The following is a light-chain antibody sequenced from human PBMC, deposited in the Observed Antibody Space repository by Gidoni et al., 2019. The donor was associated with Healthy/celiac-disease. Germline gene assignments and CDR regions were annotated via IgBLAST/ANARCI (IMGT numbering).Light chain of an antibody. V-gene: IGKV1-39*01. CDR1: QSISSY. CDR2: AAS. CDR3: QQGYSTPRT. J-gene: IGKJ1*01. Sequence: SQMTQSPSSLSACVGDRVTITCRASQSISSYLDWYQQKPGKAPKLLIYAASSLQSGVPSRFSGSGSGTDFTLTISSLQPEDFATYYCQQGYSTPRTFGQGTKVEIK.